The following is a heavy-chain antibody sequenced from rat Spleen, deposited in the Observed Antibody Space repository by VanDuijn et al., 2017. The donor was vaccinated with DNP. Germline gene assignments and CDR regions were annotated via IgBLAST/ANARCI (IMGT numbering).Heavy chain of an antibody. CDR3: TTRYYAMDA. CDR1: GFNFNDYW. Sequence: EVKLVESGGGLVQPGRSLILSCAASGFNFNDYWMGWVRQAPGKGLEWVASITNTDRTEYVDSVKGRFAISRENAKDTLYLRMNSLRSEDTATYYCTTRYYAMDAWGQGTSVTVSS. J-gene: IGHJ4*01. V-gene: IGHV5-31*01. CDR2: ITNTDRT.